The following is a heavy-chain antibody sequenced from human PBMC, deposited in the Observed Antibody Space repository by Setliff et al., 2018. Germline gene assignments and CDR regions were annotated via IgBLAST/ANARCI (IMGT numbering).Heavy chain of an antibody. CDR3: ARTCSGSGCYAGLES. CDR2: IWDDGGNK. Sequence: PGGSLRLSCAASGFTFSTYRMHWVRQAPGKGLEWVAVIWDDGGNKYHADSVKGRFTISRDNSKNTLYLQMNSLRPEVTAVYYCARTCSGSGCYAGLESWGQGTPVTVSS. J-gene: IGHJ4*02. D-gene: IGHD2-15*01. V-gene: IGHV3-33*08. CDR1: GFTFSTYR.